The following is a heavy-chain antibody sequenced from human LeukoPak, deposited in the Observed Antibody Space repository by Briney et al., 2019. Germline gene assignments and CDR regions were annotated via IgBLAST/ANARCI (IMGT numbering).Heavy chain of an antibody. CDR2: IYSRGGT. Sequence: GGSLRLSCAVSEFTVSNNFMTWVRQAPGKGLECVSIIYSRGGTYYADSVRGRFTISRDNPKNTLYLQMNSLRAEDTAVYFCARKTDSGGSGDYWGQGTLVTVSS. J-gene: IGHJ4*02. D-gene: IGHD3-22*01. CDR3: ARKTDSGGSGDY. CDR1: EFTVSNNF. V-gene: IGHV3-53*01.